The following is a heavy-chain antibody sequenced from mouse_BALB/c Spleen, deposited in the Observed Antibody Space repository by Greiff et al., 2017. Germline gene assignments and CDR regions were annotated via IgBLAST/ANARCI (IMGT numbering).Heavy chain of an antibody. CDR2: ISYDGSN. V-gene: IGHV3-6*02. D-gene: IGHD1-1*01. CDR1: GYSITSGYY. Sequence: EVKLMESGPGLVKPSQSLSLTCSVTGYSITSGYYWNWIRQFPGNKLEWMGYISYDGSNNYNPSLKNRISITRDTSKNQFFLKLNSVTTEDTATYYCASNYGSRYFDYWGQGTTLTVSS. CDR3: ASNYGSRYFDY. J-gene: IGHJ2*01.